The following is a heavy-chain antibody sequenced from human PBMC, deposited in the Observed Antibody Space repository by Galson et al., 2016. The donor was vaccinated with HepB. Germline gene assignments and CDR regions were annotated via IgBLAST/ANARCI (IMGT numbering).Heavy chain of an antibody. Sequence: SVKVSCKASGYTFTGFGLSWVRQAPGQGLEWMGWINSHNSNTNYAQKFQGRFTMTTDTSTSTAYMELRSLKSDDTAVYYCARDKTGPTPDFYYGLDMWGQGTTVTVYS. CDR3: ARDKTGPTPDFYYGLDM. V-gene: IGHV1-18*01. CDR2: INSHNSNT. J-gene: IGHJ6*02. CDR1: GYTFTGFG.